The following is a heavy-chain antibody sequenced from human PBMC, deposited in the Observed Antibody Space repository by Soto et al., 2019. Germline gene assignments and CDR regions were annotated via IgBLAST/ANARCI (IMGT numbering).Heavy chain of an antibody. V-gene: IGHV4-39*01. CDR2: IYYSGST. D-gene: IGHD6-19*01. J-gene: IGHJ4*02. CDR1: GGSISSSSYY. Sequence: QLQLQESGPGLVKPSETLSLTCTVSGGSISSSSYYWGWIRQPPGKGLEWIGSIYYSGSTYYNPSLKSRVTISVDTSKNQFSLKLSSVTAADTAVYYCARLAAVAGTDFDYWGQGTLVTVSS. CDR3: ARLAAVAGTDFDY.